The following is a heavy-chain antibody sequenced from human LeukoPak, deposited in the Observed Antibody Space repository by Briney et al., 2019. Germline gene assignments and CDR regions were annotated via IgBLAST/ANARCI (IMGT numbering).Heavy chain of an antibody. CDR1: GFTFSNAW. CDR3: TRDTDY. J-gene: IGHJ4*02. CDR2: IVSKTDGGRT. V-gene: IGHV3-15*07. Sequence: GGSLRLSCTASGFTFSNAWMNWVRQAPGQGLEWVGRIVSKTDGGRTDYAAPVKGRFTISRDDSKNTVYLQMNSLKTEDTAVYYCTRDTDYWGQGTLVTVSS. D-gene: IGHD5-18*01.